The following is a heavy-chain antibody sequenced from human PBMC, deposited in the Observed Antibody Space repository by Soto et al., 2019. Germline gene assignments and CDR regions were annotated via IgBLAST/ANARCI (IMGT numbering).Heavy chain of an antibody. J-gene: IGHJ4*02. CDR2: IYHSGST. V-gene: IGHV4-4*02. Sequence: SETLSLTCAVSGGSISSSNWWSWVRQPPGKGLEWIGEIYHSGSTNYNPSLKSRVTISVDKSKNQFSLKLSSVTAADTAVYYCARTAGNVDTAMVGFDYWGQGTLVTVSS. CDR3: ARTAGNVDTAMVGFDY. CDR1: GGSISSSNW. D-gene: IGHD5-18*01.